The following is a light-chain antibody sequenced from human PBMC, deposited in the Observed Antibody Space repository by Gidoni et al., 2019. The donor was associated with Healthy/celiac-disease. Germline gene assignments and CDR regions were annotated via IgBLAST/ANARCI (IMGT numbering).Light chain of an antibody. J-gene: IGLJ2*01. CDR1: SSNIGNNA. CDR2: YDD. V-gene: IGLV1-36*01. CDR3: AAWDDSLNAVV. Sequence: QSVLTQPPAVSEAPRQRVTISCSGSSSNIGNNAVNWYKQLPGKAPKLLIYYDDLLPSGVSNRFSGSKSGTSASLAISGLQSEDEADYYCAAWDDSLNAVVFGGGTTLTVL.